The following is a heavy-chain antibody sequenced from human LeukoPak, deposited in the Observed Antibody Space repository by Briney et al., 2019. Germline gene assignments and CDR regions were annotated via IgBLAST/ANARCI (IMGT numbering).Heavy chain of an antibody. J-gene: IGHJ4*02. D-gene: IGHD2-15*01. V-gene: IGHV1-2*02. Sequence: ASVKVSCKASGYTFTGYYMHWVRQAPGQGLEWMGWINPNSGGTNYAQKFQGRVTMTRDTSISTAYMELSRLRSDDTAVYYCARAAAYCSGGSCYRYYFDYWGQGTLSPSPQ. CDR2: INPNSGGT. CDR1: GYTFTGYY. CDR3: ARAAAYCSGGSCYRYYFDY.